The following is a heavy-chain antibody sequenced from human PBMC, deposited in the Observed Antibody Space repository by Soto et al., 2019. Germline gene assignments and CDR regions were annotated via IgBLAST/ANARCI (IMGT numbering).Heavy chain of an antibody. Sequence: SVKVSCKASGGTFSSYAISWVRQARGQGLEWMGGIIPIFGTANYAQKFQGRVTITADESTSTAYMELSSLRSEDTAVYYCARAGIAAAGRSSGDYYSGMDVWGKGATVTAPS. J-gene: IGHJ6*04. CDR3: ARAGIAAAGRSSGDYYSGMDV. D-gene: IGHD6-13*01. CDR2: IIPIFGTA. V-gene: IGHV1-69*13. CDR1: GGTFSSYA.